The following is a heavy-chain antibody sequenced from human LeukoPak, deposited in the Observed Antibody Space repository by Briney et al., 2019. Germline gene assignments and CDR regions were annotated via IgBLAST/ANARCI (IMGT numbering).Heavy chain of an antibody. V-gene: IGHV3-15*01. CDR2: IKSKTDGGTT. J-gene: IGHJ4*02. CDR1: GFTFSNAW. Sequence: GGSLRLSCAASGFTFSNAWMSWVRQAPGKGLEWVGRIKSKTDGGTTDYAAPVKGRFTISRDDSKNTLYLQMNSLKTEDTAVYYCTPLGAGGYDPDYWGQGTLVTVSS. CDR3: TPLGAGGYDPDY. D-gene: IGHD5-12*01.